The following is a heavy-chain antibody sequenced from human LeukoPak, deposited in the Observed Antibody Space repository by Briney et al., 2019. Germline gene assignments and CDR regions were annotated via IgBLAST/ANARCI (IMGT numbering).Heavy chain of an antibody. Sequence: GASVKVSCKASGGTFSSYAISWVRQAPGQGLEWMGGIIPIFGTANYAQKFQGRVTITTDESTSTAYMELSSLGSEDTAVYYCARPSIAARPGNYYYYYMDVWGKGTTVTVSS. V-gene: IGHV1-69*05. CDR2: IIPIFGTA. CDR3: ARPSIAARPGNYYYYYMDV. J-gene: IGHJ6*03. CDR1: GGTFSSYA. D-gene: IGHD6-6*01.